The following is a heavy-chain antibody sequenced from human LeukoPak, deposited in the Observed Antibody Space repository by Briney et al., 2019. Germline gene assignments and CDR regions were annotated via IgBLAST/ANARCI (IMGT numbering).Heavy chain of an antibody. Sequence: GGSLRLSCAASGFTFSTYGMAWVRQAPEKGLEWVSTINDNGVNTHYADSVKGRFTISRDNSKNTLYLQMNSLRAEDTAVYYCANDVPPTRNFVRMPVTMMENWGQGTLVTVSS. D-gene: IGHD3-22*01. J-gene: IGHJ4*02. CDR3: ANDVPPTRNFVRMPVTMMEN. V-gene: IGHV3-23*01. CDR2: INDNGVNT. CDR1: GFTFSTYG.